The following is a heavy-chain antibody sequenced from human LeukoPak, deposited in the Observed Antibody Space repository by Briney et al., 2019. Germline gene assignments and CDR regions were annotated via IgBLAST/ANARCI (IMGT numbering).Heavy chain of an antibody. CDR1: GGPMSSGRVY. V-gene: IGHV4-61*02. J-gene: IGHJ4*02. Sequence: SETLSLTCTVSGGPMSSGRVYWSWIRQPAGKGLEWIGRIYTSGSTNYNPSLKSRVTMSVDTSKNQFSLKLNSVTAADTAVYYCARSSSGYRDYWGQGTLVTVSS. D-gene: IGHD3-22*01. CDR2: IYTSGST. CDR3: ARSSSGYRDY.